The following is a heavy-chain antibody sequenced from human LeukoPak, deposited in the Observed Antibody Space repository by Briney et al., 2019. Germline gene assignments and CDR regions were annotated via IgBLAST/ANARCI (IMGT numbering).Heavy chain of an antibody. CDR1: GGSFSGYY. CDR2: INHSGST. Sequence: KPSETLSLTCAVYGGSFSGYYWSWIRQPPGKGLEWIGEINHSGSTNYNPSLKSRVTISVDTSKNQLSLKLSSVTAADTAVYYCAKTGYSSSWFAAEYFQHWGQGTLVTVSS. V-gene: IGHV4-34*01. CDR3: AKTGYSSSWFAAEYFQH. D-gene: IGHD6-13*01. J-gene: IGHJ1*01.